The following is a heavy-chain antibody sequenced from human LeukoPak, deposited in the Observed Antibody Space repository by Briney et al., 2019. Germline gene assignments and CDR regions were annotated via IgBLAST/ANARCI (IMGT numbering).Heavy chain of an antibody. D-gene: IGHD3-10*01. CDR1: GFTVSSNY. CDR3: ARSVRREYYFDY. Sequence: GGSLRLSCAASGFTVSSNYMSWVRQAPGKGLEWVSVIYSGGSTYYADSMKGRFTISRDNSTNTLYLQMNSLRAEDTAVYYCARSVRREYYFDYWGQGTLVTVSS. CDR2: IYSGGST. J-gene: IGHJ4*02. V-gene: IGHV3-53*01.